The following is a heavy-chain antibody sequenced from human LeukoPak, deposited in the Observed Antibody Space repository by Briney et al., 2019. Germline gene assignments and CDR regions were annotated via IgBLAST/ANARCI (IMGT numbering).Heavy chain of an antibody. J-gene: IGHJ4*02. V-gene: IGHV3-30*18. CDR1: GFTFSSYG. Sequence: GRSLRLSCAASGFTFSSYGMHWVRQAPGKGLEWVAVISYDGSNKYYADSVKGRFTISRDNSKNTLYLQMNSLRAEDTAVYYCAKDDTYYDFWSGYYMSTFDYWGQGTLVTVSS. D-gene: IGHD3-3*01. CDR3: AKDDTYYDFWSGYYMSTFDY. CDR2: ISYDGSNK.